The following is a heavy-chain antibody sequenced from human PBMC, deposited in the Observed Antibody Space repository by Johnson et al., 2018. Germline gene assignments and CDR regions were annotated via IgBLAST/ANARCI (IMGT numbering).Heavy chain of an antibody. D-gene: IGHD6-13*01. CDR3: AKASSSWSYHYYMDV. Sequence: QVQLVESGGGVVQPGRSLRLSCAASGFTFSVYGMHWVRQAPGKGLEWVALISYDGSNEYYADSVKGRFTVSRDNSKNTLYLQMNSLRAEDTAVYYCAKASSSWSYHYYMDVWGKGTTVTVSS. CDR1: GFTFSVYG. J-gene: IGHJ6*03. CDR2: ISYDGSNE. V-gene: IGHV3-30*18.